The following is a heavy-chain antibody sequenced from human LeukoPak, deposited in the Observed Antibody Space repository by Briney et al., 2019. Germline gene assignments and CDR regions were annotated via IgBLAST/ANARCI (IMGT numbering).Heavy chain of an antibody. D-gene: IGHD4-11*01. CDR2: ISWNGGSI. CDR3: AKGIQYSIGSGVLEYGMDV. V-gene: IGHV3-9*01. CDR1: GFTLSSYA. Sequence: GGSLCLSCAASGFTLSSYAMSWVRQAPGKGVEWVSGISWNGGSIGYAAFVKGRFTIVRDTAKNSLYLQMNSLGAEATALYYSAKGIQYSIGSGVLEYGMDVWGQGTTVTVCS. J-gene: IGHJ6*02.